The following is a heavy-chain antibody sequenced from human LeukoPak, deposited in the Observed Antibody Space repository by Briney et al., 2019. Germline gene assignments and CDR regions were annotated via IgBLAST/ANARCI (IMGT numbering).Heavy chain of an antibody. V-gene: IGHV1-2*06. CDR2: INPNSGGT. CDR1: GYTFTGYY. CDR3: ASHFNYYDSSGYFSHFDY. J-gene: IGHJ4*02. D-gene: IGHD3-22*01. Sequence: ASVKVSCKASGYTFTGYYMHWVRQAPGQGLEWMGRINPNSGGTNYAQKFQGRVTMTRDTSISTAYMELSRLRSDDTAVYYCASHFNYYDSSGYFSHFDYWGQGTLVTVSS.